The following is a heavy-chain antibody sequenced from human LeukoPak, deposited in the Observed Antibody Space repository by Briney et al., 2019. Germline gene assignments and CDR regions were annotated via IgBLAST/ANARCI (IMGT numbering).Heavy chain of an antibody. J-gene: IGHJ6*03. Sequence: VASVKVSCKASGGTFSSYAISWVRQAPGQGLEWRGGIIPIFGTANYAQKFQGRVTITTDESTSTAYMELSSLRSEDTAVYYCARDRTASGPYMDVWGKGTTVTVSS. CDR1: GGTFSSYA. D-gene: IGHD5-18*01. CDR3: ARDRTASGPYMDV. V-gene: IGHV1-69*05. CDR2: IIPIFGTA.